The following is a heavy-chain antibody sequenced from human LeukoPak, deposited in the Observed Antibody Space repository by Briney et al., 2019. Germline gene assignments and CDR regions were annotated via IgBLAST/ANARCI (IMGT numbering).Heavy chain of an antibody. CDR2: ITPSGATT. J-gene: IGHJ4*02. D-gene: IGHD5-12*01. CDR3: ASEESGYDYNYFDY. CDR1: RFAFSGYG. Sequence: GGSLRLSCAASRFAFSGYGMTWVRQAPGKGLEWVSTITPSGATTYYADSVKGRFTISRDNAKNSLYLQMNSLRAEDTAVYYCASEESGYDYNYFDYWGQGTLVTVSS. V-gene: IGHV3-21*01.